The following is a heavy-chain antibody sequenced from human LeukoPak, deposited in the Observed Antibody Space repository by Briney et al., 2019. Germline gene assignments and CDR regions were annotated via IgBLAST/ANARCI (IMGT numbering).Heavy chain of an antibody. CDR2: ISYDGSNK. D-gene: IGHD5-12*01. CDR3: GRLMGGYDSYFYGMDV. J-gene: IGHJ6*02. CDR1: GFTFSSFG. V-gene: IGHV3-30*03. Sequence: GGSLRLSCAASGFTFSSFGIHWVRQAPGKGLEWVAVISYDGSNKYYADSVKGRFTISRDNSQNTLYLPMNSLRLDDTAVYYCGRLMGGYDSYFYGMDVWGQGTTVTVSS.